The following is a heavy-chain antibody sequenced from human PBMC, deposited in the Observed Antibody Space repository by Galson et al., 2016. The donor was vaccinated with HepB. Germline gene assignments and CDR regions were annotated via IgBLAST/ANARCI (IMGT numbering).Heavy chain of an antibody. CDR1: GFTFSSYG. CDR3: TTDCVISIWAGDQNY. Sequence: SLRLSCAASGFTFSSYGMHWVRQAPGKGLEWVAVIWYDGSNKYYADSVKGRFTISRDNSKNTLYLQMNSLKTEDTAVYYCTTDCVISIWAGDQNYWGQGTQVTVSS. J-gene: IGHJ4*02. CDR2: IWYDGSNK. D-gene: IGHD4-17*01. V-gene: IGHV3-33*01.